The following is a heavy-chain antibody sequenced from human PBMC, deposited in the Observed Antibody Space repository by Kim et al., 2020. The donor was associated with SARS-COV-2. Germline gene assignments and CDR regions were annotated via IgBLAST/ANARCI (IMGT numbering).Heavy chain of an antibody. J-gene: IGHJ4*02. V-gene: IGHV4-39*01. D-gene: IGHD3-22*01. Sequence: SETLSLTCSVSGGSIAISNYYWAWIRQPPGKALEWIGSVYYTGFTYYMPSLESRLSFSVDTSKNQFSLTLKSVAAADTALYYCARLKAEYYYEKTGYFDYWGQGALVTVSS. CDR2: VYYTGFT. CDR3: ARLKAEYYYEKTGYFDY. CDR1: GGSIAISNYY.